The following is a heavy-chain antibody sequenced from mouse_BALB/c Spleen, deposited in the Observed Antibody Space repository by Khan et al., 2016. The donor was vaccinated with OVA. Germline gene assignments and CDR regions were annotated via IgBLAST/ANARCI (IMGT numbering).Heavy chain of an antibody. CDR1: GFTFSTYG. CDR3: ARLAYYYNSEGFAY. D-gene: IGHD1-1*01. V-gene: IGHV5-6*01. Sequence: EVELVESGGDLVKPGGSLKLSCAASGFTFSTYGMSWVRQSPDKRLEWVATISSGGSYTYYPDNVKGRFTIHRDTAKNTLYLQMSSLKSEDTAMYYCARLAYYYNSEGFAYWGQGTLVTVSA. J-gene: IGHJ3*01. CDR2: ISSGGSYT.